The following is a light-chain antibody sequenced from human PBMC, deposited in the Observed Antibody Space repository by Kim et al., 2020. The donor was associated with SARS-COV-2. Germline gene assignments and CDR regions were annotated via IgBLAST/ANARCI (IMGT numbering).Light chain of an antibody. CDR1: SSNIGYNYD. Sequence: QSVLTQPPSVSGSPGQTVTISCTGSSSNIGYNYDVCCYQQPSGTAPKLIFYDNNNRPSGLPKRFSGYTSGNSASLTIAGLQAEDEADYYCRSYTSMSTGAVFGGGTQLTVL. J-gene: IGLJ3*02. CDR3: RSYTSMSTGAV. V-gene: IGLV1-40*01. CDR2: DNN.